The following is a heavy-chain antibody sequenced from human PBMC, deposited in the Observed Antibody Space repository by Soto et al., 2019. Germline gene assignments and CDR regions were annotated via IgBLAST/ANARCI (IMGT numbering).Heavy chain of an antibody. CDR1: GFTFSSYG. V-gene: IGHV3-33*01. D-gene: IGHD6-13*01. J-gene: IGHJ4*02. CDR2: IWYDGSNK. Sequence: QVQLVESGGGVVQPGRSLRLSCAASGFTFSSYGMHWVRQAPGKGLEWVAVIWYDGSNKYYADSVKGRFTISRDNSKNTLYLQMNSLRAEDTAVYYCASTIAAAGTFDYWGQGTLVTVSS. CDR3: ASTIAAAGTFDY.